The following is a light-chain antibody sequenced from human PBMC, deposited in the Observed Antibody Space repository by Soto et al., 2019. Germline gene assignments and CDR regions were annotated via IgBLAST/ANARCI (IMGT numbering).Light chain of an antibody. CDR2: GAS. J-gene: IGKJ4*01. CDR1: QSVSSN. Sequence: EIVMTQSPATLSVSPGERATLSCRASQSVSSNLVWYQQKPGQAPRLLIYGASTRATGIPARFSGSGSGTDFALTISSLHSEDFAVYYCQHYSYQLSFGGGTKEDI. V-gene: IGKV3-15*01. CDR3: QHYSYQLS.